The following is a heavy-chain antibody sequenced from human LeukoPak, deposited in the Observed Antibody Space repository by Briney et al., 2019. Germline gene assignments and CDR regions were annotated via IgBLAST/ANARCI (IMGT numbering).Heavy chain of an antibody. Sequence: ASVMVSCKASGGTFSSYAISWVRQAPGQGLEWMGGIIPIFGTANYAQKFQGRVTITADESTSTAYMELSSLRSEDTAVYYCARDHGDYGDYWGQGTLVTVSS. D-gene: IGHD4-17*01. CDR2: IIPIFGTA. J-gene: IGHJ4*02. CDR1: GGTFSSYA. CDR3: ARDHGDYGDY. V-gene: IGHV1-69*13.